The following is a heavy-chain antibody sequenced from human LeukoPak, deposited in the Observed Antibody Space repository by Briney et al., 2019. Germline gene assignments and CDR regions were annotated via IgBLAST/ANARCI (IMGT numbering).Heavy chain of an antibody. D-gene: IGHD6-13*01. J-gene: IGHJ4*02. CDR2: IYTGGST. V-gene: IGHV4-61*02. Sequence: SETLSLTCTVSGGYISSGSSFWTWIRQPAGKGLEWIGRIYTGGSTNYNPSLKSRVTISVDTSKNQFSLKLSSVTAADTAVYYCARRPKAAAGADYWGQGALVTVSS. CDR1: GGYISSGSSF. CDR3: ARRPKAAAGADY.